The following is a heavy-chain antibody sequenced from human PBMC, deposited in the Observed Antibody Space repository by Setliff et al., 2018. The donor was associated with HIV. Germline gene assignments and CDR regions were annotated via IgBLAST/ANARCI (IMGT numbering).Heavy chain of an antibody. CDR2: INWDGSDT. J-gene: IGHJ4*02. Sequence: PGGSLRLSCAASGFIFGDYGMSWVRQAPGKGLEWVSGINWDGSDTGYADSVKGRFTISRDNAKNSLYLQMNSLKTEDTAVYYCARPDHSGSYSLDYWGQGTLVTVSS. D-gene: IGHD1-26*01. CDR1: GFIFGDYG. V-gene: IGHV3-20*04. CDR3: ARPDHSGSYSLDY.